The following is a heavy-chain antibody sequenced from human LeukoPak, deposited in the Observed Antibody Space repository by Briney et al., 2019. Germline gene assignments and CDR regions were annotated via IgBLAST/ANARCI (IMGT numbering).Heavy chain of an antibody. V-gene: IGHV4-59*01. CDR2: IYYTGST. J-gene: IGHJ4*02. Sequence: SETLSLTCTVSGGSISNYHWSWIRQPPGKGLEWIGYIYYTGSTNYNPSLKSRVTISVDTSKNQFPLKLSSMSAADTAVYYCARETYRYCTSTSCGLYYFDYWGQGILVTVSS. CDR3: ARETYRYCTSTSCGLYYFDY. CDR1: GGSISNYH. D-gene: IGHD2-2*01.